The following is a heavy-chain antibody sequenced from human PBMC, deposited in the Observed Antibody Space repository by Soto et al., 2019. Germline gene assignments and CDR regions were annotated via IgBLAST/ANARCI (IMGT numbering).Heavy chain of an antibody. CDR3: ARHCGSAAHNYYYGMDV. V-gene: IGHV4-59*08. CDR1: GGSISSYY. D-gene: IGHD3-10*01. J-gene: IGHJ6*02. Sequence: SETLSLTCTVSGGSISSYYWSWIRQPPGKGLEWIGYIYYSGITNYNPSLNSRVTISVDTSKNQFSLTVTSVTAADTAVYYCARHCGSAAHNYYYGMDVWGQGTTVTFSS. CDR2: IYYSGIT.